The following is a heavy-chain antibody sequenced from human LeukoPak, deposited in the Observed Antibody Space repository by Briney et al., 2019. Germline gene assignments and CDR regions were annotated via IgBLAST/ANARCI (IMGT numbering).Heavy chain of an antibody. CDR1: GYTFTSYD. CDR3: ARGRVRARRGCSGTSCHPYYFDY. Sequence: ASVKVSCKASGYTFTSYDINWVRQATGQGLEWMGWMNPNSGNTGYAQKFQGRVTITRNTSISTAYMELSSLRSEDTAVYYCARGRVRARRGCSGTSCHPYYFDYWGQGTLVTASS. CDR2: MNPNSGNT. J-gene: IGHJ4*02. D-gene: IGHD2-2*01. V-gene: IGHV1-8*01.